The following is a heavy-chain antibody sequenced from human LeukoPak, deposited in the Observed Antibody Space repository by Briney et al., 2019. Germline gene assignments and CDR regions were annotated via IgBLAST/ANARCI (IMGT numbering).Heavy chain of an antibody. Sequence: GGSLRPSCAASGFTFSSYAMHWVRQAPGKGLEWVAVISYDGSNKYYADSVKGRFTISRDNAKNSLYLQMNSLRAEDTAVYYCASLVGADTFEAFDIWGQGTMVTVSS. J-gene: IGHJ3*02. CDR1: GFTFSSYA. CDR3: ASLVGADTFEAFDI. CDR2: ISYDGSNK. V-gene: IGHV3-30-3*01. D-gene: IGHD1-26*01.